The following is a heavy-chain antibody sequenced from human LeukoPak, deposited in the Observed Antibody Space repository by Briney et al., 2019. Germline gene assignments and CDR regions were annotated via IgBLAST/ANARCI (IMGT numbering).Heavy chain of an antibody. CDR1: GFTFDDYG. V-gene: IGHV3-30*18. J-gene: IGHJ4*02. D-gene: IGHD3-22*01. CDR3: AKDRYSSGYWY. CDR2: ISYDGSNK. Sequence: PGGSLRLSCAASGFTFDDYGMSWVRQAPGKGLEWVAVISYDGSNKYYADSVKGRFTISRDNSKNTPYLQMNSLRAEDTAVYYCAKDRYSSGYWYWGQGTLVTVSS.